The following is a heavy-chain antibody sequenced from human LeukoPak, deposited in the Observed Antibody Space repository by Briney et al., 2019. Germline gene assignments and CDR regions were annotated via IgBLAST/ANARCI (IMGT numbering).Heavy chain of an antibody. Sequence: ASVRLSCKSSCYTFTICCNIWARHAPAQGRVGMGWISDYNGNTNYAHKLQGRVTMHTDTSTSTDYMELRSLRSDDTAVYYCARGEGSSSWCDYWGQGTLVTVSS. CDR3: ARGEGSSSWCDY. D-gene: IGHD6-13*01. CDR1: CYTFTICC. V-gene: IGHV1-18*01. J-gene: IGHJ4*02. CDR2: ISDYNGNT.